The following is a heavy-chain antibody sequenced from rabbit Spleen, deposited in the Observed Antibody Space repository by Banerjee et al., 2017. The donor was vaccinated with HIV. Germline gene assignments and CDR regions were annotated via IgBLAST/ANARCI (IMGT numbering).Heavy chain of an antibody. J-gene: IGHJ4*01. Sequence: EQLEESGGGLVQPEGSLTLTCKASGVSLHDKDVMCWVRQAPGKGLEWIACINMVTGKSVYASWAKGRFIMSRTSSTKVTLQMTSLTAADTATFFCGRAGEGGYGYLDLWGPGTLVTVS. CDR2: INMVTGKS. V-gene: IGHV1S45*01. CDR3: GRAGEGGYGYLDL. CDR1: GVSLHDKDV. D-gene: IGHD2-1*01.